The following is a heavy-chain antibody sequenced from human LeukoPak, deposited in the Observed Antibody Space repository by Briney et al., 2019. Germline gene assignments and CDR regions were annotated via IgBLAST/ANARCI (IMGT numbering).Heavy chain of an antibody. J-gene: IGHJ4*02. CDR3: ARTYGDYEIDF. V-gene: IGHV4-4*07. Sequence: SETLSLTCTVSGGSISTYYWSWIRQPAGKGLEWIGRIYASGSTNYNPSLKSRVTMSVDTSKNHFSLKLSSVTAADTAVYYCARTYGDYEIDFWGQGTLVTVSS. CDR2: IYASGST. D-gene: IGHD4-17*01. CDR1: GGSISTYY.